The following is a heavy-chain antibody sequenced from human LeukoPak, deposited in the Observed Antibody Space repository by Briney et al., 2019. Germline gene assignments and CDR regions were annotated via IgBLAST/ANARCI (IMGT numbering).Heavy chain of an antibody. Sequence: SETLSLTCAVYGGSFSGYFWSWIRQPPGKGLEWIGEINHSGSTNYNPSLKSRVTISVDTSKNQFSLKLSSVTAADTAVYSCARGLTTVTTFNWFDPWGQGTLVAVSS. CDR1: GGSFSGYF. D-gene: IGHD4-17*01. J-gene: IGHJ5*02. V-gene: IGHV4-34*01. CDR3: ARGLTTVTTFNWFDP. CDR2: INHSGST.